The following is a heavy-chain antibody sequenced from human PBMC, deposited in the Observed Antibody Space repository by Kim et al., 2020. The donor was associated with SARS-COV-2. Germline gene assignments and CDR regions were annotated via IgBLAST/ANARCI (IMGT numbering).Heavy chain of an antibody. CDR3: ARSRNRYYYGMDV. Sequence: YVGSVKGRFTISRDNAKNSLYLQMSSLRAEDTAVYYCARSRNRYYYGMDVWGQGTTVTVSS. D-gene: IGHD4-4*01. J-gene: IGHJ6*02. V-gene: IGHV3-7*01.